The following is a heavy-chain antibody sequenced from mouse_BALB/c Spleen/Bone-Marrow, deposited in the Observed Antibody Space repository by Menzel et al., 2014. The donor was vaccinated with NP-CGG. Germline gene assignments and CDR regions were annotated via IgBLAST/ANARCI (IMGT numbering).Heavy chain of an antibody. CDR3: ARDWGTYDGYHWYFDV. V-gene: IGHV5-6-3*01. CDR2: INRNGGRT. D-gene: IGHD2-3*01. CDR1: GFTFSSYG. Sequence: EVQLQQSGGGLVQPGGSLKLSCAASGFTFSSYGMSWVRQTPDKRLELVATINRNGGRTYYQDSVKGRFTISRDNAKNTLYLQMSSLKSEDTAMYYCARDWGTYDGYHWYFDVWGAGTTVTVSS. J-gene: IGHJ1*01.